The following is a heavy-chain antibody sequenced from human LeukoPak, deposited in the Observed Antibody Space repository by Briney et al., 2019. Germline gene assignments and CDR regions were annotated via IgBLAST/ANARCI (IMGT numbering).Heavy chain of an antibody. Sequence: GESLKISCKGSGYSFTSYWIGWVRQMPGKGPEWMGIIYPGDSDTRYSPSFQGQVTISADKSISTAYLQWSSLKASDTAMYYCARKNDFWSGSAYYFDYWGQGTLVTVSS. V-gene: IGHV5-51*01. CDR3: ARKNDFWSGSAYYFDY. D-gene: IGHD3-3*01. CDR1: GYSFTSYW. CDR2: IYPGDSDT. J-gene: IGHJ4*02.